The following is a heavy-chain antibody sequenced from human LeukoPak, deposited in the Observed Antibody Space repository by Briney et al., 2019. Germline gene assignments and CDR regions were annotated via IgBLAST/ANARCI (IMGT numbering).Heavy chain of an antibody. J-gene: IGHJ4*02. CDR2: ISRSGGST. CDR3: VKGGASDGDYEFDY. V-gene: IGHV3-23*01. Sequence: PGGSLRLSCAASGFTFSSYAMSWVRQAPGKGLEWVSAISRSGGSTYYADSVRGRFSISRDNSKNTLYLQMNSPRTEDTAVYYCVKGGASDGDYEFDYWGQGTLVTVSS. D-gene: IGHD4-17*01. CDR1: GFTFSSYA.